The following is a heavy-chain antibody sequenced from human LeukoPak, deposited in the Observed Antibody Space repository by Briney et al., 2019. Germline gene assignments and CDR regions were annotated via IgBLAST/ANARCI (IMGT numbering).Heavy chain of an antibody. CDR1: GFTFSSIW. CDR2: IKHDGSET. J-gene: IGHJ6*02. CDR3: AKNGGPHGMDV. Sequence: PGGSLRLSCAASGFTFSSIWMSWVRQAPGKGLEWVANIKHDGSETNYVDSVKGRFSISRDNAKNSLHLQMKSLRVEDTAVYYCAKNGGPHGMDVWGLGTTVTVSS. D-gene: IGHD3-16*01. V-gene: IGHV3-7*02.